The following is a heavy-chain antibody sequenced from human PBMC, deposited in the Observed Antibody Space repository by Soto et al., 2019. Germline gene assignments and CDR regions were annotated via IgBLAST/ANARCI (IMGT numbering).Heavy chain of an antibody. D-gene: IGHD4-17*01. CDR3: ARDLSTVTTYYYYYMDV. CDR1: GYTFTSYA. J-gene: IGHJ6*03. V-gene: IGHV1-3*01. Sequence: QVQLVQSGAEVKKPGASVKVSCKASGYTFTSYAMHWVRQAPGQRLEWMGWINAGNGNTKYSQKFQGRVTITRDTSASTVYMELSSLRSEDTAVYYCARDLSTVTTYYYYYMDVWGKGTTVTVSS. CDR2: INAGNGNT.